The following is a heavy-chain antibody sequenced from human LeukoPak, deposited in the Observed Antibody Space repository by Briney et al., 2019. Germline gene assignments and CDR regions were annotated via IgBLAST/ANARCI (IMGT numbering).Heavy chain of an antibody. CDR3: ARGEGALRYFDWSRFDY. D-gene: IGHD3-9*01. J-gene: IGHJ4*02. CDR1: GGSISSYY. Sequence: SETLSLTCTVSGGSISSYYWSWIRQPPGKGLEWIGYIYYSGSTNYNPSLKSRVTISVDTSKNQFSLKLSSVTAADTAVYYCARGEGALRYFDWSRFDYWGQGTLVTVSS. V-gene: IGHV4-59*08. CDR2: IYYSGST.